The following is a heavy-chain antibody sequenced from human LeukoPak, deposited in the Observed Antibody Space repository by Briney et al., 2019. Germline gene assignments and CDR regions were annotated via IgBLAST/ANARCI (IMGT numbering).Heavy chain of an antibody. CDR2: ISSSSSYI. J-gene: IGHJ4*02. Sequence: GGSLRLSCAASGFTFRSYSMNWVRQAPGKELEWVSSISSSSSYIYYADSVKGRFTISRDNAKNSLYLQMNSLRAEDTAVYYCARDRTPDEQWLVVGAPGNWGQGTLVTVSS. CDR1: GFTFRSYS. D-gene: IGHD6-19*01. V-gene: IGHV3-21*01. CDR3: ARDRTPDEQWLVVGAPGN.